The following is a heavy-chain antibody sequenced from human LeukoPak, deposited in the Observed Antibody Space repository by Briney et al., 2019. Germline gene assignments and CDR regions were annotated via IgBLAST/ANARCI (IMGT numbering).Heavy chain of an antibody. CDR2: INSDGSTT. CDR1: GFTFSTYW. J-gene: IGHJ3*02. Sequence: GGSLRLSCAASGFTFSTYWMHWVRQAPGKGLVWVSRINSDGSTTNYADSVRGRFTISRNNAKNTLYLQMNSLRAEDTAVYYCARENNWNNEAFDIWGQGTMVTVSS. V-gene: IGHV3-74*01. CDR3: ARENNWNNEAFDI. D-gene: IGHD1/OR15-1a*01.